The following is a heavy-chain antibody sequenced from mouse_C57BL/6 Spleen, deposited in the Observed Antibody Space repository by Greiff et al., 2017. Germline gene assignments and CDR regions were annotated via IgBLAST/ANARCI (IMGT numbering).Heavy chain of an antibody. D-gene: IGHD4-1*01. CDR2: IDPSDRYT. Sequence: VQLQQPGAELVMPGASVKLSCKASGYTFTSYWMHWAKQRPGQGLEWIGEIDPSDRYTNYNQKFKGKSTLTVDKSSSTAYMQLSSLTSEDSAVYYCARGTGTNYAMDYWGQGTSVTVSS. J-gene: IGHJ4*01. CDR3: ARGTGTNYAMDY. CDR1: GYTFTSYW. V-gene: IGHV1-69*01.